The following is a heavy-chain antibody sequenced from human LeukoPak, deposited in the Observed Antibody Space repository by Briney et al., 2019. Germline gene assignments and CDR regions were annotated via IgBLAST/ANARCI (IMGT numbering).Heavy chain of an antibody. Sequence: GGSLRLSCAASGFTLRTYTMHWLRQAPGKGLEWVAVISLDLTERYYADSVYADSVKGRFTISRDNAKNSLYLQMNSLRAEDTAVYYCARDDSSRKTHLNYYYYGMDVWGQGTTVTVSS. V-gene: IGHV3-30-3*01. CDR1: GFTLRTYT. J-gene: IGHJ6*02. CDR2: ISLDLTER. CDR3: ARDDSSRKTHLNYYYYGMDV. D-gene: IGHD1-14*01.